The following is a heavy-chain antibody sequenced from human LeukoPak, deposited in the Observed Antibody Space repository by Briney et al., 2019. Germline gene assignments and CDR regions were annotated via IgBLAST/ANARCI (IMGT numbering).Heavy chain of an antibody. CDR1: GFTFSSYW. V-gene: IGHV3-74*01. J-gene: IGHJ4*02. D-gene: IGHD3-10*01. CDR2: INSDGSST. CDR3: ARAPLLWFGESVDY. Sequence: GGSLRLSCAASGFTFSSYWMHWVRQAPGKGLVWVSRINSDGSSTSYADSVKGRFTISRDNAKNTLYLQMNSLRAEDTAVYYCARAPLLWFGESVDYWGQGTLVTVSS.